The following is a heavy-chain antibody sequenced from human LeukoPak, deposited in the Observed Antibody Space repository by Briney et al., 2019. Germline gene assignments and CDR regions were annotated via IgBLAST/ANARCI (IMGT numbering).Heavy chain of an antibody. CDR2: INHSGST. CDR3: ARRGYSYGFDY. D-gene: IGHD5-18*01. V-gene: IGHV4-34*01. J-gene: IGHJ4*02. Sequence: PPETLSLTCAVYGGSFSGYYWSWIRQPPGKGLEWIGEINHSGSTNYNPSLKSRVTISVDTSKNQFSLKLSSVTAADTAVYYCARRGYSYGFDYWGQGTLVTVPS. CDR1: GGSFSGYY.